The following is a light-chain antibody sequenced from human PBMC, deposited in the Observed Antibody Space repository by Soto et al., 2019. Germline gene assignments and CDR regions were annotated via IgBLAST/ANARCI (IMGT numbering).Light chain of an antibody. CDR2: EVT. CDR1: SSDVDVGGYNY. J-gene: IGLJ2*01. Sequence: QSALTQPASVSGSPGQSITISCTGTSSDVDVGGYNYVSWYQQHPDKAPKLIIYEVTNRPSGTSYRFSGSKSGNTASLTISGLQAEDEADYYCSSYTSTNTVVFGGGTKLTVL. V-gene: IGLV2-14*01. CDR3: SSYTSTNTVV.